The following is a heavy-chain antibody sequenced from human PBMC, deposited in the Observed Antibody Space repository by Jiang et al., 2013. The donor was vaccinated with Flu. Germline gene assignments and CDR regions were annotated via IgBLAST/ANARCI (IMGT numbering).Heavy chain of an antibody. V-gene: IGHV5-10-1*01. J-gene: IGHJ4*02. CDR1: GYSFTDYW. D-gene: IGHD6-19*01. CDR2: IDPRDSNT. CDR3: VRHALGYSGWHYFDS. Sequence: VQLVESRAEVKKPGESLRISCEGSGYSFTDYWITWVRQMPGKGLEWMGRIDPRDSNTKYSPSFQGHVTISADKSINTAYLQWSSLTASDTAMYYCVRHALGYSGWHYFDSWGQGTLVTVSS.